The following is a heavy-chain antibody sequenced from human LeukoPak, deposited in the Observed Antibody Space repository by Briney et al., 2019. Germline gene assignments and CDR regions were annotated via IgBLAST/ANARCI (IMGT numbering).Heavy chain of an antibody. V-gene: IGHV4-61*02. J-gene: IGHJ4*02. CDR3: ARGPSRCSSSSCSLDY. Sequence: PSQTLSLTCTVSGGSISSGSYYWSWVRQPAGKGLEWIGRIYTSGSTNYNPSLKSRVTISVDRSKNQFPLKLSSVTAADTAVYYCARGPSRCSSSSCSLDYWGQGTLVTVSS. CDR1: GGSISSGSYY. D-gene: IGHD2-15*01. CDR2: IYTSGST.